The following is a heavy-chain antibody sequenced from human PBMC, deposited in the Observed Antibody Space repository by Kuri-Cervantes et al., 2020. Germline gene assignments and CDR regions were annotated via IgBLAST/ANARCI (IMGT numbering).Heavy chain of an antibody. CDR1: GGSFSSSSYY. J-gene: IGHJ5*02. Sequence: ESLKISCAVYGGSFSSSSYYWGWIRQPPGKGLEWIGSIYYSGSTYYNPSLKSRVTISVDTSKNQFSLKLSSVTAADTAVYYCARAYSYGLNWFDPWGQGILVTVSS. D-gene: IGHD5-18*01. CDR3: ARAYSYGLNWFDP. V-gene: IGHV4-39*01. CDR2: IYYSGST.